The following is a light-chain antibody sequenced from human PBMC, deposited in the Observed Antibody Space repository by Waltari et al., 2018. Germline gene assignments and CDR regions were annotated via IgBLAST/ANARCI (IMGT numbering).Light chain of an antibody. CDR3: QQSHDFPYS. Sequence: DIQMTQSPSSLSASVGDRVTITCRASQYVSTSLNWYHQKPGRAPKLLIYDASSLQSGVPSRFSGSGSGTDFTHTISSLQPEDFATFFCQQSHDFPYSFGQGTNLEIK. CDR1: QYVSTS. CDR2: DAS. J-gene: IGKJ2*03. V-gene: IGKV1-39*01.